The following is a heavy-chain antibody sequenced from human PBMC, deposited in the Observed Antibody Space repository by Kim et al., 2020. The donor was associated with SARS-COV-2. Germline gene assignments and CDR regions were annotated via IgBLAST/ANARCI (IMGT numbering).Heavy chain of an antibody. CDR2: SA. Sequence: SANYNPSRKSRVTISVKTSKNRFSLKLSSVTAADTAVYYGARLPGRAFDIWGQGTMVTVSS. J-gene: IGHJ3*02. V-gene: IGHV4-59*08. CDR3: ARLPGRAFDI.